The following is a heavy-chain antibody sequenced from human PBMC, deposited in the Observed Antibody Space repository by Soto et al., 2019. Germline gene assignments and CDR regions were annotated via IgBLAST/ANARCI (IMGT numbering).Heavy chain of an antibody. CDR2: ISYDGSNK. J-gene: IGHJ4*02. V-gene: IGHV3-30*18. Sequence: QVQLVESGGGVVQPGRSLRLSCAASGFTFSSYGMHWVRQAPGKGLEWVAVISYDGSNKYYADSVKGRFTISRDNSKNTLYLQMNSLRTEDTAVYYCAKDGGLATGDFDYWGQGTLVTVSS. D-gene: IGHD3-16*01. CDR3: AKDGGLATGDFDY. CDR1: GFTFSSYG.